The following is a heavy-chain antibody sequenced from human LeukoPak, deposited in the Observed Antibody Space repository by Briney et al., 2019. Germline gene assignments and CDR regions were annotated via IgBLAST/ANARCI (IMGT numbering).Heavy chain of an antibody. CDR3: AKDASFVTMVRGVID. J-gene: IGHJ4*02. CDR1: GFTFSSYG. CDR2: IRYDGSNK. Sequence: GGSLRLSCAASGFTFSSYGMHWVRQAPGKGLEWVAFIRYDGSNKYYADSVKGRFTISRDNSKNTLYLQMNSLRAEDTAVYYCAKDASFVTMVRGVIDWGQGTLVTVSS. V-gene: IGHV3-30*02. D-gene: IGHD3-10*01.